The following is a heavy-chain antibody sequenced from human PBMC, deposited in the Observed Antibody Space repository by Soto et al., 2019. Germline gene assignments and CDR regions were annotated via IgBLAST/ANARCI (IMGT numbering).Heavy chain of an antibody. CDR2: IYYSGNA. CDR3: ARHKDTSSRYLLPDF. D-gene: IGHD6-13*01. CDR1: GGSISSGSYY. J-gene: IGHJ4*02. V-gene: IGHV4-39*01. Sequence: QLQLQESGPGLVKPSETLSLTCTVSGGSISSGSYYWGWVRQPPGKWLEWIGSIYYSGNAYYNPSLKSRVAVSVDTSKNQFSLQVTSVTATDTAVYYCARHKDTSSRYLLPDFWGQGTLVTVSS.